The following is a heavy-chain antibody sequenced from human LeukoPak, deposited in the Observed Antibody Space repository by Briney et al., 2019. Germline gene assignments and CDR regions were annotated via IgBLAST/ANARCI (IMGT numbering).Heavy chain of an antibody. CDR3: AKGDYGDYYFDY. D-gene: IGHD4-17*01. V-gene: IGHV3-30*18. CDR1: GFTFSSYG. CDR2: ISYDGSNK. Sequence: PGRSLRLSSAASGFTFSSYGMHWVRQAPGKGLEWVAVISYDGSNKYYADSVKGRFTISRDNSKNTLYLQMNSLRAEDTAVYYCAKGDYGDYYFDYWGQGTLVTVSS. J-gene: IGHJ4*02.